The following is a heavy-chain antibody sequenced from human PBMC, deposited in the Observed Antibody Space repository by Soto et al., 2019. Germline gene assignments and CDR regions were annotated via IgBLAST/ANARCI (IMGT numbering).Heavy chain of an antibody. V-gene: IGHV5-51*01. J-gene: IGHJ4*02. CDR1: GYRFSTYW. D-gene: IGHD5-18*01. CDR2: VYPGDSDT. CDR3: SSPNGYSYGYLQAFDY. Sequence: ESLKISCKGSGYRFSTYWIGWVRQMPGKGLEWMGMVYPGDSDTKYSPSFQGQVTISADKSITTASLHWSSLKASDTAMYYCSSPNGYSYGYLQAFDYWGQGTLVTVSS.